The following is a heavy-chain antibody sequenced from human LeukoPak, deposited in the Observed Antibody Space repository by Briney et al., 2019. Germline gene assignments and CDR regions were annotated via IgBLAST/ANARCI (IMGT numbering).Heavy chain of an antibody. CDR3: AKDISYDSSGYYYGMVDY. V-gene: IGHV3-9*01. CDR2: ISWNGGSI. D-gene: IGHD3-22*01. Sequence: GRSLRLSCAASGFTFDDYAMHWVRQAPGKGLEWVSGISWNGGSIGYADSVKGRFTISRDNAKNPLYLQMNSLRAEDTALYYCAKDISYDSSGYYYGMVDYWGQGTLVTVSS. CDR1: GFTFDDYA. J-gene: IGHJ4*02.